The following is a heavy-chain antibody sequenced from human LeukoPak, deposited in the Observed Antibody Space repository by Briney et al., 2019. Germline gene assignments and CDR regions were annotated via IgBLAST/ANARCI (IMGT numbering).Heavy chain of an antibody. J-gene: IGHJ4*02. CDR1: GGTFSSYA. CDR2: IIPILGIA. CDR3: ARDAGYSSSWTDY. D-gene: IGHD6-13*01. Sequence: ASVKVSCKASGGTFSSYAISWVRQAPGQGVEWMGRIIPILGIANYAQKFQGRVTITADKSTSTAYMELSSLRSEDTAVYYCARDAGYSSSWTDYWGQGTLVTVSS. V-gene: IGHV1-69*04.